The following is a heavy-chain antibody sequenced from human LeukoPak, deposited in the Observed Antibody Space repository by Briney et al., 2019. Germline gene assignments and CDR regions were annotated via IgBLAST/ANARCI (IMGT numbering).Heavy chain of an antibody. Sequence: GGSLRLSCAASGFTFSSYSMNWVRQAPGKGLEWVAFIRYDGSNKYYADSVKGRFTISRDNSKNTLYLQMNSLRAEDTAVYYCANWVAGTRYFDYWGQGTLVTVSS. CDR3: ANWVAGTRYFDY. CDR1: GFTFSSYS. J-gene: IGHJ4*02. D-gene: IGHD6-19*01. V-gene: IGHV3-30*02. CDR2: IRYDGSNK.